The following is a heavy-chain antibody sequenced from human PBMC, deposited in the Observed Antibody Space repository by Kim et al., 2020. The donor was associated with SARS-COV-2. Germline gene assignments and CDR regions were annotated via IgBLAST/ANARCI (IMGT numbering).Heavy chain of an antibody. D-gene: IGHD5-12*01. Sequence: SETLSLTCTVSGGSISSSSYYWGWIRQPPGKGLEWIGSIYYSGSTYYNPSLKSRVTISVDTSKNQFSLKLSSVTAADTAVYYCARHAHLMMATISLGFDYWGQGTLVTVSS. CDR2: IYYSGST. J-gene: IGHJ4*02. CDR3: ARHAHLMMATISLGFDY. V-gene: IGHV4-39*01. CDR1: GGSISSSSYY.